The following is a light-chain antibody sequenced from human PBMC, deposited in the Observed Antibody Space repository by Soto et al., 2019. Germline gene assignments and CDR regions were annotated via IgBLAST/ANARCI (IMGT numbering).Light chain of an antibody. CDR1: QSISSW. V-gene: IGKV1-12*01. CDR3: KVSAWLLET. J-gene: IGKJ1*01. CDR2: AAS. Sequence: YPASTSASVGARFPLTXRASQSISSWLAWYQQKPGKAPKLLIYAASSLQSGVPSRFSCSGSGRDFTLTISIVQPEEGLRYCSKVSAWLLETFAEGTRLDIK.